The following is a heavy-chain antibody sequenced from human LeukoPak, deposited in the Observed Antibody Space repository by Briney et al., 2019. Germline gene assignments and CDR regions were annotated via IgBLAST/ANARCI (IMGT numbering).Heavy chain of an antibody. D-gene: IGHD4-11*01. CDR1: GGSISSSSYY. J-gene: IGHJ5*01. CDR2: IYYSGNT. V-gene: IGHV4-39*01. Sequence: SETLSLTCTVSGGSISSSSYYWGWIRQPPEKGLEWIGSIYYSGNTYYNPSLKSRVTISVDTSKSQFSLKLSSVTAADTAVYYCARHDYSNYGVKWIGSWGQGTLVTVSS. CDR3: ARHDYSNYGVKWIGS.